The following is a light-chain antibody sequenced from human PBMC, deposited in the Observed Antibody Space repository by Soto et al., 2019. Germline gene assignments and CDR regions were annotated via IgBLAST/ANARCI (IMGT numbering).Light chain of an antibody. CDR3: KQNNSYRA. J-gene: IGKJ1*01. Sequence: DIQMTQSPSTLSASVGDRVTITCRASQSISNWLAWHQQKPGKAPKLLIYKASSLESGVPSRFSGSGSGTELTLTISSLQAFDFTTDFCKQNNSYRAFGQGTTVDMK. CDR2: KAS. V-gene: IGKV1-5*03. CDR1: QSISNW.